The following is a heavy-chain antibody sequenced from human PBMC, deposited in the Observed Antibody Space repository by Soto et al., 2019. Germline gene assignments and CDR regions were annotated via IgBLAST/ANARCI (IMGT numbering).Heavy chain of an antibody. CDR2: IKPISDIT. CDR1: GDTLGRFT. Sequence: SVKVSCKASGDTLGRFTINWVRQAPGQGLEWMGGIKPISDITNYAQRFQGRVTFTADASTSTVYLELSSLRSEDTAMYYCARDPSTINKLIGVWFDPWGQGTLVTVSS. V-gene: IGHV1-69*13. J-gene: IGHJ5*02. CDR3: ARDPSTINKLIGVWFDP. D-gene: IGHD4-4*01.